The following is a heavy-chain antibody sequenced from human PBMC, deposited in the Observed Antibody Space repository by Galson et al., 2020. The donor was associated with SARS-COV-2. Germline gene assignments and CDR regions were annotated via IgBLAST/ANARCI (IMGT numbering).Heavy chain of an antibody. D-gene: IGHD3-3*01. J-gene: IGHJ4*02. CDR2: ISGGGGST. V-gene: IGHV3-23*01. CDR1: GFTFSSYA. Sequence: GGSLRLSCAASGFTFSSYAMGWVRQAPGKGLEWVSAISGGGGSTYYADSVKGRFTISRDNSKNTLYLQMNSLRAEDTAVYYCAKDGRITIFGVVIGASPDFDYWGQGTLVTVSS. CDR3: AKDGRITIFGVVIGASPDFDY.